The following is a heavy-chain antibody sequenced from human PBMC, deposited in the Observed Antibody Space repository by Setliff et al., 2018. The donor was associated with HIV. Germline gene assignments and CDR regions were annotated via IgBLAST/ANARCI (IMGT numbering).Heavy chain of an antibody. D-gene: IGHD3-22*01. CDR3: ARTPGTHYYDRGANFHYFDY. V-gene: IGHV4-39*02. J-gene: IGHJ4*02. CDR1: GGSVSSSSYF. Sequence: ASETLSLTCTVSGGSVSSSSYFWGWIRQPPGTGLEWIGNIYYSGTTFYNPSLKSRVSISVDTSTDHFSLKLSSVTAADTAVYYCARTPGTHYYDRGANFHYFDYWGQGALVTVSS. CDR2: IYYSGTT.